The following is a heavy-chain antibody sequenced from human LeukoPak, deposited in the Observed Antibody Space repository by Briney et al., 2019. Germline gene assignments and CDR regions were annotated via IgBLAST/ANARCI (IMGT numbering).Heavy chain of an antibody. CDR3: ARDQSSYYDSSGYDY. CDR2: ISYDGSNK. V-gene: IGHV3-30-3*01. Sequence: PGGSLRLSCAPSGFTFSSYAMHWVRQAPGKGLEWVAVISYDGSNKYYADSVKGRFTISRDNSKNTLYLQMNSLRAEDTAVYYCARDQSSYYDSSGYDYWGQGTLVTVSS. J-gene: IGHJ4*02. CDR1: GFTFSSYA. D-gene: IGHD3-22*01.